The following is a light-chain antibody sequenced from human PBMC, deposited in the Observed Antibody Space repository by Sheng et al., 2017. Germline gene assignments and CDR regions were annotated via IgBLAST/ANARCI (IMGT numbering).Light chain of an antibody. J-gene: IGKJ4*01. CDR2: WAS. CDR1: QSVLYNSNNKNY. Sequence: DIVMTQSPDSLAVSLGERATINCKSSQSVLYNSNNKNYLAWYQQKPGQPPKLLIYWASTRESGVPDRFSGSGSGTDFTLNISSLQTEDVAVYYCQQFXSTPLTFGGGTKVRSN. V-gene: IGKV4-1*01. CDR3: QQFXSTPLT.